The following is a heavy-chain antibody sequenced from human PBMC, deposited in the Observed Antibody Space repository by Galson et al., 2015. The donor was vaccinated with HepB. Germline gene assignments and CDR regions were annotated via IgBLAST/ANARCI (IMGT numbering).Heavy chain of an antibody. Sequence: SVKVSCKASGGTFSSFGISWVRQVPGQELEWMGEITPTSGTTKYSWKFQGRVKITADEFTTTVYMEMTSLRSEDTAVYYCARDHYHYDTSAQKGADDGFDIWGQGTVVTVSS. J-gene: IGHJ3*02. CDR2: ITPTSGTT. CDR1: GGTFSSFG. CDR3: ARDHYHYDTSAQKGADDGFDI. V-gene: IGHV1-69*13. D-gene: IGHD3-22*01.